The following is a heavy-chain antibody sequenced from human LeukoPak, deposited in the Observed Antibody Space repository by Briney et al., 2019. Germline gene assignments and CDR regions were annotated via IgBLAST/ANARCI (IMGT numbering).Heavy chain of an antibody. J-gene: IGHJ3*02. V-gene: IGHV3-48*01. CDR3: ARGGSYLSAFDI. CDR2: ISTSSSTI. CDR1: GFTFSSYS. D-gene: IGHD1-26*01. Sequence: AGGSLRLPCAASGFTFSSYSMNWVRQAPGKGLEWISYISTSSSTIYYAESVKGRFIISRDNSKNTLNLQMNSLRAEDTAVYYCARGGSYLSAFDIWGQGTMVTVSS.